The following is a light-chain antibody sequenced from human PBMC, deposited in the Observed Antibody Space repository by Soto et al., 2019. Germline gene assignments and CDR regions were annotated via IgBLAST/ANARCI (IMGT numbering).Light chain of an antibody. CDR1: QSINSY. V-gene: IGKV1-8*01. CDR2: AAS. CDR3: QQYYSYPLT. J-gene: IGKJ4*01. Sequence: AIRMTQSPSSLSASTGDRVTITCRASQSINSYLAWYQQKPGKAPKLLIYAASTLQSGVPSRFSGSGSGTDFTLTISCLQSEDFATYYCQQYYSYPLTFGGGTKVEIK.